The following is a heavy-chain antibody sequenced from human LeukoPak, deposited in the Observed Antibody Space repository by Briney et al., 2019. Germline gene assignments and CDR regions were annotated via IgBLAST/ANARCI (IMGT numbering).Heavy chain of an antibody. J-gene: IGHJ6*02. CDR3: ARRGSGSYYYYYYGMDV. CDR2: IYPGDSDT. CDR1: GYSFTSYW. V-gene: IGHV5-51*01. D-gene: IGHD3-10*01. Sequence: GESLKISCKGSGYSFTSYWIGWVRQMPGKGLEWMGIIYPGDSDTRYSPSFQGQVTISVDKSISTAYLQWSSLKASDTAMYYCARRGSGSYYYYYYGMDVWGQGTTVTVSS.